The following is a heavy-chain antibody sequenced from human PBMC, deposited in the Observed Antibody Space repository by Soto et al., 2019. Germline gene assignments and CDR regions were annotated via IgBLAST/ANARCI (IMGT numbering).Heavy chain of an antibody. CDR2: INHRGST. D-gene: IGHD3-22*01. J-gene: IGHJ5*02. CDR1: GGSFSGYY. V-gene: IGHV4-34*01. Sequence: SETLSLTCAVYGGSFSGYYWSWIRQPPGKGLEWIGEINHRGSTNYNPSLKSRVTISVDTSKNQFSLKLWSVTASDTAVYYCAIWNPMIVVVITNVFDGHRWSFDPWGQGTLVTVSS. CDR3: AIWNPMIVVVITNVFDGHRWSFDP.